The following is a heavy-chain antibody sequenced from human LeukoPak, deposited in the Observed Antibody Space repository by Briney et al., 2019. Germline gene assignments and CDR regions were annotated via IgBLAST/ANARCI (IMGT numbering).Heavy chain of an antibody. J-gene: IGHJ4*02. Sequence: GGSLRLSCAASGFTFSSYSMNWVRQAPGKGLEWVSSISSSSSYIYYADSVKGRFTISRDNAKNSLYLQMNSLRAEDTAVYYCATGSSLKGTTGYWGQGTLVTVSS. D-gene: IGHD6-6*01. V-gene: IGHV3-21*01. CDR2: ISSSSSYI. CDR3: ATGSSLKGTTGY. CDR1: GFTFSSYS.